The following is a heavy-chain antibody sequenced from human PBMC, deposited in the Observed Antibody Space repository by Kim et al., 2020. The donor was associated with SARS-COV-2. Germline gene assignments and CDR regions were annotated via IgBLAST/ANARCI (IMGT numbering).Heavy chain of an antibody. Sequence: YADAVKGRFTISRDNAKNSLYLQMNSLRAEETAVYYCARDHSGFATGSVYWGQGTLVTVSS. CDR3: ARDHSGFATGSVY. D-gene: IGHD3-10*01. J-gene: IGHJ4*02. V-gene: IGHV3-21*01.